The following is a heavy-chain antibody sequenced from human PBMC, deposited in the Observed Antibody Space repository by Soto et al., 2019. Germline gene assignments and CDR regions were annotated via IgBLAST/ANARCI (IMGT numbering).Heavy chain of an antibody. V-gene: IGHV3-30-3*01. CDR2: ISYDGSNK. D-gene: IGHD3-22*01. Sequence: QVQLVESGGGVVQPGRSLRLSCAASGFTFSSYAMHWVRQAPGKGLEWVAVISYDGSNKYYADSVKGRFTISRDNSKNTLYLQMNSLRAEDTAVYYCARDKTLPYYYDISGLSYWGQGTLVTVSS. CDR3: ARDKTLPYYYDISGLSY. J-gene: IGHJ4*02. CDR1: GFTFSSYA.